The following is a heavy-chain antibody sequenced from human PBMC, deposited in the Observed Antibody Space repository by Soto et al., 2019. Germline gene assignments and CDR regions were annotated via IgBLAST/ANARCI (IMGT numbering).Heavy chain of an antibody. CDR2: IYYSGST. CDR1: GGSISSYY. D-gene: IGHD2-15*01. CDR3: ARRPSGAHFDY. J-gene: IGHJ4*02. V-gene: IGHV4-59*08. Sequence: SETLSLTCTVSGGSISSYYWSWIRQPPGKGLEWIGYIYYSGSTNYNPSLKSRVTISVDTSKNQFSLKLSSVTAADTAVYYCARRPSGAHFDYWGQGTLVTVSS.